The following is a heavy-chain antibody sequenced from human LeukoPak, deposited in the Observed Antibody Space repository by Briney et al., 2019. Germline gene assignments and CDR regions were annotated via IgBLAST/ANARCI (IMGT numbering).Heavy chain of an antibody. Sequence: GGSLRLSCAASGFTFSSYSMNWDRQAPGKGLEWVSSISSSSSYIYYADSVKGRFTISRDNAKNSLYLQMNSLRAEDTTVYYCARYFHAKWEPDAFDIWGQGTMVTVSS. J-gene: IGHJ3*02. CDR1: GFTFSSYS. V-gene: IGHV3-21*01. D-gene: IGHD1-26*01. CDR2: ISSSSSYI. CDR3: ARYFHAKWEPDAFDI.